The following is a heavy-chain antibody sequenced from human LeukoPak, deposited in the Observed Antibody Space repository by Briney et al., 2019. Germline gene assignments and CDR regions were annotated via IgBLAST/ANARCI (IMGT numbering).Heavy chain of an antibody. J-gene: IGHJ4*02. CDR1: GFTFSSYA. D-gene: IGHD4-17*01. V-gene: IGHV3-30*04. CDR3: ARDNYGDYGLPMD. CDR2: ISYDGSNK. Sequence: GGSLRLSCAASGFTFSSYAMHWVRQAPGKGLEWVAVISYDGSNKYYADSVKGRFTISRDNSKNTLYLQMNSLRAEDTAVYYCARDNYGDYGLPMDWGQGTLVTVSS.